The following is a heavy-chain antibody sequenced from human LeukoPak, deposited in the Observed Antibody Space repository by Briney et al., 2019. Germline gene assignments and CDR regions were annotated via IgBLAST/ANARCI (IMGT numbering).Heavy chain of an antibody. CDR1: GFSFSPYT. D-gene: IGHD6-19*01. CDR3: AREVAADFDC. CDR2: ISPRNSYI. J-gene: IGHJ4*02. V-gene: IGHV3-21*01. Sequence: GGSLRLSCAASGFSFSPYTLNWVRQAPGKGLEWVSSISPRNSYIYYADSVKGRFTISRDNAKNSLFLQMNSLTAEDTAVYYCAREVAADFDCWGQGTLVTVSS.